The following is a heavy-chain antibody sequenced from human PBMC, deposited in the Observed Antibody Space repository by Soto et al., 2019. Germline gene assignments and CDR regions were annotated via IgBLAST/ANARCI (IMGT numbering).Heavy chain of an antibody. Sequence: GGSLRLSCAASGFTFSSYAMSWVRQAPGKGLEWVSAISGSGGSTYYADSVKGRFTISRDNSKNTLYLQMNSLRAEDTAVYYCAKDRSIAAAGDDNWFDPWGQGTLVTVSS. J-gene: IGHJ5*02. CDR3: AKDRSIAAAGDDNWFDP. CDR1: GFTFSSYA. V-gene: IGHV3-23*01. CDR2: ISGSGGST. D-gene: IGHD6-13*01.